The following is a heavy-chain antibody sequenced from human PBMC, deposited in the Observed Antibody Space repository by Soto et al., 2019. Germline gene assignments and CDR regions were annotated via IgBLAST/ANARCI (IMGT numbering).Heavy chain of an antibody. CDR1: GFTFSSYS. D-gene: IGHD2-8*01. CDR3: VKSRGRTNYHLLE. Sequence: WRSLRLSCSASGFTFSSYSMHWVRQSPGKGLEYLSHVSGDGVRIYYADSVNGRFTISRDNSKNMLYLQMSSLGPDDSAVYYCVKSRGRTNYHLLEWGQGTLVTVSS. V-gene: IGHV3-64D*06. CDR2: VSGDGVRI. J-gene: IGHJ4*02.